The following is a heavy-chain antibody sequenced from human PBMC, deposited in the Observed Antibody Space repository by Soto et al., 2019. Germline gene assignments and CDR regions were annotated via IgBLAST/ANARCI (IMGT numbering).Heavy chain of an antibody. CDR3: AKGSQPSYYYMDV. CDR2: ILYDGSNQ. J-gene: IGHJ6*03. V-gene: IGHV3-30*02. Sequence: PGGSLRLSCAASGFIFSRNGMHWVRQAPGKGLEWVANILYDGSNQYYADSVKGRFTISRDNSKNTLYLQMSGLRADDTAVYYCAKGSQPSYYYMDVWGKGTTVTVSS. CDR1: GFIFSRNG.